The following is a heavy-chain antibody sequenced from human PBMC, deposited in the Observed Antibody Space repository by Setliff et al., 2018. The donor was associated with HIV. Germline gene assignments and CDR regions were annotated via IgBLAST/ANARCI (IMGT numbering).Heavy chain of an antibody. D-gene: IGHD4-4*01. V-gene: IGHV4-31*03. CDR3: ARRGNRGMDV. CDR1: GGSISSGGYY. Sequence: PSETLSLTCTVSGGSISSGGYYWSWIRQYPGKGLEWIGYINYSGSTYYKPSLKSRVTISVATSKNQFSLKVRSVTAADTAVYYCARRGNRGMDVWGQGTTVTVSS. CDR2: INYSGST. J-gene: IGHJ6*02.